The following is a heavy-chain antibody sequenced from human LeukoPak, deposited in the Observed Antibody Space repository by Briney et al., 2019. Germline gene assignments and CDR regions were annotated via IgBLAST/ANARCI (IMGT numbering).Heavy chain of an antibody. J-gene: IGHJ4*02. Sequence: GRSLRLSCAASGFTFSSYGMHWVRQAPGKGLEWVAVISYDGSNKYYADSVKGRLTISRDNSKNTLYLQMNSLRAEDTAVYYCAKSPSGSHYYDSSGFDYWSQGTLVTVSS. D-gene: IGHD3-22*01. V-gene: IGHV3-30*18. CDR3: AKSPSGSHYYDSSGFDY. CDR2: ISYDGSNK. CDR1: GFTFSSYG.